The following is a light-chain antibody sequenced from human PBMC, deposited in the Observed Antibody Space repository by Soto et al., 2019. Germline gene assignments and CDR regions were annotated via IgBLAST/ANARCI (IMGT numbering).Light chain of an antibody. Sequence: EIVLTQSPATLSLSPGERATLSCRASQSVNRYLAWYQHRPGQAPRLLIYDAFNRATGVPARFTGSGSGTDFTRTISSLEPEDSAVYYCQQRSNWPPWTFGQGTKVEIK. CDR2: DAF. V-gene: IGKV3-11*01. CDR1: QSVNRY. CDR3: QQRSNWPPWT. J-gene: IGKJ1*01.